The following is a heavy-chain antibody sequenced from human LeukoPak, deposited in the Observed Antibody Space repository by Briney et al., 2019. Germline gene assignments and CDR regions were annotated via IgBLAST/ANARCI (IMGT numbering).Heavy chain of an antibody. V-gene: IGHV3-66*02. CDR3: ARDLAAANYDAFDI. CDR2: IYSGGST. J-gene: IGHJ3*02. CDR1: GFTFSSYG. Sequence: GGSLRLSCAASGFTFSSYGMSWVRQGPGKGLEWVSVIYSGGSTYYADSVKGRFTISRDNSKNTLHLQMNSLRGEDTAVYYCARDLAAANYDAFDIWGHGTMVTVSS. D-gene: IGHD6-25*01.